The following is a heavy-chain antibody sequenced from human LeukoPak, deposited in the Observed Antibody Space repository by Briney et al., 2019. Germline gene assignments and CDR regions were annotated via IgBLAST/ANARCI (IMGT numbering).Heavy chain of an antibody. V-gene: IGHV4-39*01. D-gene: IGHD3-10*01. Sequence: SETLSLTCTVSGGSISSYYWGWIRQPPGKGLEWIGSIYYSWSTYYNPSLKSRVTISVDTSKNQFSLKLSSVTAADTAVYYCARLTKNDSGSFRFGKKKRGYMDVWGKGTTVTISS. CDR1: GGSISSYY. CDR3: ARLTKNDSGSFRFGKKKRGYMDV. J-gene: IGHJ6*03. CDR2: IYYSWST.